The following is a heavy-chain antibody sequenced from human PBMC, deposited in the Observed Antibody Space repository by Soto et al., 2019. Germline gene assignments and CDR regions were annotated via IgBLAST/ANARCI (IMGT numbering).Heavy chain of an antibody. CDR2: INHSGST. CDR3: ARAPYSSGWSLFPYYYYGMDV. Sequence: PSETLSLTCAVYGGSFSGYYWSWIRQPPGKGLEWIGEINHSGSTNYNPSLKSRVTISVDTSKNQFSLKLSSVTAADTAVYYCARAPYSSGWSLFPYYYYGMDVWGQGTTVTVS. J-gene: IGHJ6*02. V-gene: IGHV4-34*01. D-gene: IGHD6-19*01. CDR1: GGSFSGYY.